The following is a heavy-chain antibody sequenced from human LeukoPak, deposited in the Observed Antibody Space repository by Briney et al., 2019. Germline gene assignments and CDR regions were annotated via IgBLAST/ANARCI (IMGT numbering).Heavy chain of an antibody. Sequence: PGGPLRLSCAASGFTFSSYGMHWVRQAPGKGLEGVAVISYDGSNKYYADSVKGRFTISRDNSKNTLYLQMNSLRAEDTAVYYCAKLGDIRGYWGQGTLVTVSS. D-gene: IGHD3-10*01. CDR3: AKLGDIRGY. V-gene: IGHV3-30*18. CDR2: ISYDGSNK. J-gene: IGHJ4*02. CDR1: GFTFSSYG.